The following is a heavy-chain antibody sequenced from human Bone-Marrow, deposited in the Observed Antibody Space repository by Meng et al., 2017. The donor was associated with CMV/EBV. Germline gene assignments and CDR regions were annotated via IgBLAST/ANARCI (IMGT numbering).Heavy chain of an antibody. Sequence: GESLKISCAASGFTFSSYAMSWVRQAPGKGLEWVSAISGSGGSTYYADSVKGRFTISRDNSKNTLYLQMNRLRAEDTAVYYCAKDRDVDIVATFDYWGQGTLVTVSS. CDR2: ISGSGGST. V-gene: IGHV3-23*01. D-gene: IGHD5-12*01. J-gene: IGHJ4*02. CDR1: GFTFSSYA. CDR3: AKDRDVDIVATFDY.